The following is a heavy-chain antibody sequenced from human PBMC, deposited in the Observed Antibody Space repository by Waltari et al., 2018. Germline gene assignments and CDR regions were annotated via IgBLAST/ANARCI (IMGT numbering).Heavy chain of an antibody. CDR3: ARGRPYGSFGSHAFDI. CDR2: INHSGST. CDR1: GGSFRGYY. J-gene: IGHJ3*02. V-gene: IGHV4-34*01. Sequence: QVQLQQWGAGLLKPSETLSLTCAVYGGSFRGYYWRWLLQPPGKGLEWIGEINHSGSTNYNPSLKSRVTISVDTSKNQFSLKLSSVTAADTAVYYCARGRPYGSFGSHAFDIWGQGTMVTVSS. D-gene: IGHD4-17*01.